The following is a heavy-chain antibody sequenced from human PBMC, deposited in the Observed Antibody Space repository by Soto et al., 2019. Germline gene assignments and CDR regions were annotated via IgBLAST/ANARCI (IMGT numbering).Heavy chain of an antibody. V-gene: IGHV3-23*01. D-gene: IGHD3-10*01. CDR1: GLTFNNYA. J-gene: IGHJ4*02. CDR3: AKGRVGSGSLTPRVDF. CDR2: ISGGGDTT. Sequence: EVQLLESGGGLVQPGASLRLSCAASGLTFNNYAMTWVRQAPGKGLEWVSAISGGGDTTSYADSVKGRFTVSRDGSKNTLYLQMSSLRAEDTALYYCAKGRVGSGSLTPRVDFWGQGTLVTVSS.